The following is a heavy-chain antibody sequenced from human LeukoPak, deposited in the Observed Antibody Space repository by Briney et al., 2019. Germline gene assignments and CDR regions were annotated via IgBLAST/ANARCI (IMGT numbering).Heavy chain of an antibody. CDR3: GKGRVSE. CDR2: IHADGVGT. V-gene: IGHV3-23*01. Sequence: GGSLRLSCAASGFPFNTQDMRWFRQAPGKGLDWVSSIHADGVGTFYAGSVRGRFTISRDNSKNTLDLRMNSLRVEDTAVYYCGKGRVSEWGQGTLVTVSS. CDR1: GFPFNTQD. D-gene: IGHD6-19*01. J-gene: IGHJ4*02.